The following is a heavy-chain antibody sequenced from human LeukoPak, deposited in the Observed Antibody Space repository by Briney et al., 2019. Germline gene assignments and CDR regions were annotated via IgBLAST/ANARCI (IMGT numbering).Heavy chain of an antibody. CDR1: GFTFSDYY. V-gene: IGHV3-11*01. CDR2: ISSSGSTI. D-gene: IGHD3-10*01. CDR3: XXXXRVXELFLLVTPTYGMDV. Sequence: PGGSLRLSCAASGFTFSDYYMSWIRQAPGKGLEWVSYISSSGSTIYYADSVKGRFTISRDNAKNSLYLQMNSLRAEDTAVYYCXXXXRVXELFLLVTPTYGMDVWGQGTTVTVSS. J-gene: IGHJ6*02.